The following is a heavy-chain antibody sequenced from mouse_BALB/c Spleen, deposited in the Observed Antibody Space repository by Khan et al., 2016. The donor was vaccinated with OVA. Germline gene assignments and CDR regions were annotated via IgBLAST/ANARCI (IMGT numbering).Heavy chain of an antibody. Sequence: QVQLQQSGAELVKPGASVKLSCKTSGYTFTGFWIQWVKQRPGQGLGGIGQIFPGTGPPYYNEKFKGKATLTVDTSSSTAYMQLSGLTSEDSAVYFCARGYFGNYEFVYWGQGTLVTVSP. J-gene: IGHJ3*01. CDR1: GYTFTGFW. D-gene: IGHD2-1*01. CDR2: IFPGTGPP. CDR3: ARGYFGNYEFVY. V-gene: IGHV1S132*01.